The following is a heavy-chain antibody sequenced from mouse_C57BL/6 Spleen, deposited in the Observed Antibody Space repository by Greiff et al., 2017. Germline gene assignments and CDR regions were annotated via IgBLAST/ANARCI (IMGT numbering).Heavy chain of an antibody. V-gene: IGHV1-82*01. J-gene: IGHJ3*01. CDR1: GYAFSSSW. CDR2: NDPGDGDT. D-gene: IGHD2-4*01. Sequence: QVHVKQSGPELVKPGASVKISCKASGYAFSSSWMNWVKQRPGKGLEWIGRNDPGDGDTNYNGKFKGKATLTADKSSSTAYMQLSSLTSEDSAVYLWSKEGNDYDLSWFAYWGQGTLVTVSA. CDR3: SKEGNDYDLSWFAY.